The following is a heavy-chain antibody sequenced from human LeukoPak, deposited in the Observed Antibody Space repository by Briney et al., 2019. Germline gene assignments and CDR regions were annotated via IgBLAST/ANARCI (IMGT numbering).Heavy chain of an antibody. V-gene: IGHV4-59*08. CDR2: IYYSETT. Sequence: SETLSLTCTVSGGSFTSHYWSWVRQPPGKRLEWIGYIYYSETTDYNPSLKSRVTISVDTSKNQFSLKLSSVTAADTAVYYCARQYSSSTSFDPWGQGTLVTVSS. D-gene: IGHD6-13*01. CDR3: ARQYSSSTSFDP. J-gene: IGHJ5*02. CDR1: GGSFTSHY.